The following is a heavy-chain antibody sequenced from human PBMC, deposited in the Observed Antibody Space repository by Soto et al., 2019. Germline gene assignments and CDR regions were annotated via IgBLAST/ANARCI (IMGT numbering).Heavy chain of an antibody. CDR3: ARDGLSGSYSYFDS. CDR1: GFTFSDYH. CDR2: ISGTRSYK. D-gene: IGHD3-10*01. J-gene: IGHJ4*01. Sequence: PGGSLRLSCAASGFTFSDYHMSWIRQAPGKGLEWVSYISGTRSYKKYADSMKGRITISRDTVKNSLYLQMNSLRAEDTAVYYCARDGLSGSYSYFDSWGHGTLVTVSS. V-gene: IGHV3-11*06.